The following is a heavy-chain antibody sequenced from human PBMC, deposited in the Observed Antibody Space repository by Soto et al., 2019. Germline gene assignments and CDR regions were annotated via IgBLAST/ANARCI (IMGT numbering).Heavy chain of an antibody. CDR1: GGTFSSYA. Sequence: ASVKVSCKASGGTFSSYAISWVRQAPGQGLEWMGGIIPIFGTANYAQKFQGRVTITADKSTSTAYMELSSLRSEDTAVYYCRGSGSEPAWDGMDVWGQGTTVTVSS. CDR2: IIPIFGTA. J-gene: IGHJ6*02. CDR3: RGSGSEPAWDGMDV. D-gene: IGHD3-10*01. V-gene: IGHV1-69*06.